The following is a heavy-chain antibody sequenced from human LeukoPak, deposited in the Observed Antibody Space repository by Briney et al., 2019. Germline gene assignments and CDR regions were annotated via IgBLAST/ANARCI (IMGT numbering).Heavy chain of an antibody. Sequence: PGGSLRLSCAASGFTFSSYAMHWVRQAPGKGLEWVAVISYDGSNKYYADSVKGRFTISRDNSKNTLYLQMNSLRAEDTAVCYCARDSSGYYYGGYFDYWGQGTLVTVSS. D-gene: IGHD3-22*01. CDR2: ISYDGSNK. CDR1: GFTFSSYA. V-gene: IGHV3-30-3*01. J-gene: IGHJ4*02. CDR3: ARDSSGYYYGGYFDY.